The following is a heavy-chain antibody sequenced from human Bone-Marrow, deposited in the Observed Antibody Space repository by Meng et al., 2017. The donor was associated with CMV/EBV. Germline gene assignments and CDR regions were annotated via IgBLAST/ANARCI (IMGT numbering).Heavy chain of an antibody. CDR2: INSDGRST. V-gene: IGHV3-74*01. CDR3: ARDRGRSYCSSTTCRITPSYSMDV. J-gene: IGHJ6*02. CDR1: GFTFSSHW. Sequence: GESLKISCAASGFTFSSHWMHWVRQGPGKGLVWVSRINSDGRSTSYADSVKGRFTISRDNAKNTLYLQMNSLRAEDTAVYYCARDRGRSYCSSTTCRITPSYSMDVWGQGTTVTVSS. D-gene: IGHD2-2*01.